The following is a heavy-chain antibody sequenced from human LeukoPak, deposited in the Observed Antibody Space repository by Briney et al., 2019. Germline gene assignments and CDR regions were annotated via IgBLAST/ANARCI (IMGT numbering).Heavy chain of an antibody. D-gene: IGHD6-19*01. J-gene: IGHJ4*02. V-gene: IGHV1-18*01. CDR3: ARVGTIAVAGEGFDY. Sequence: GASVKVSCKASGYTFTNYGISWVRQAPGQGLEWMGWISAYNGNTNYAQKLQGRVTMTTDTSTSTAYMELRSLRSDDTAVYYCARVGTIAVAGEGFDYWGQGTLVTVSS. CDR2: ISAYNGNT. CDR1: GYTFTNYG.